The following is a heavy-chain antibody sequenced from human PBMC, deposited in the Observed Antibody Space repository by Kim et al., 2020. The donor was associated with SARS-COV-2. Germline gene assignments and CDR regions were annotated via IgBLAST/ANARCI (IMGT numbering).Heavy chain of an antibody. J-gene: IGHJ4*02. V-gene: IGHV4-39*07. Sequence: SETLSLTCSVSGASTSSRTYHWGWIRQPPGKGLVWIGSISYTGNSYYNPSLTTRVTISVDTSKNQFSLKLSSVTAADTAVYYCARTFSQYSYGLFLFWGQGTLVTVSS. D-gene: IGHD5-18*01. CDR2: ISYTGNS. CDR1: GASTSSRTYH. CDR3: ARTFSQYSYGLFLF.